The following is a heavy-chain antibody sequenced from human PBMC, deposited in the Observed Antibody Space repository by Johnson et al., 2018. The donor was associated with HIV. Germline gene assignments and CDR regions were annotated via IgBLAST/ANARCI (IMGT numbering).Heavy chain of an antibody. D-gene: IGHD3-22*01. CDR1: GFTFSSYA. V-gene: IGHV3-30*04. CDR2: ISYDGSNK. CDR3: ARGVGLVDGMIVDAFDI. J-gene: IGHJ3*02. Sequence: QVQLVESGGGVVQPGRSLRLSCIVSGFTFSSYAMHWVRQAPGKGLEWVAVISYDGSNKYYTDSVKGRFTISRDNSKNTLYLKMNSLRAEDTAVYYCARGVGLVDGMIVDAFDIWGQGTMVTVSS.